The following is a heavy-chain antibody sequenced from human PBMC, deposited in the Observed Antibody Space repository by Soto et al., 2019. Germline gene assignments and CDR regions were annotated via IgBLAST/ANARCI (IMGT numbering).Heavy chain of an antibody. D-gene: IGHD3-16*01. Sequence: EVQLVESGGGLVKPGGSLRLSCTVSGFIFSNALMSWVRQAPGKGLEWVGRIKSKADRGTTDYAAPVKGRFINSRNDSKDTQYLQMNGLKTEDTAVYYCTRDYDFDSWGQGTLVTVSS. CDR1: GFIFSNAL. CDR3: TRDYDFDS. CDR2: IKSKADRGTT. V-gene: IGHV3-15*01. J-gene: IGHJ4*02.